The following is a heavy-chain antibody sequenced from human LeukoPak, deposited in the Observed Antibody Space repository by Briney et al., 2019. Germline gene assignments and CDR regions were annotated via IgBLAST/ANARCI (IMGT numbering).Heavy chain of an antibody. CDR3: ARGHNFGFDY. V-gene: IGHV6-1*01. CDR2: TYYRSKWYN. D-gene: IGHD1-1*01. Sequence: AWNWIRQSPSRGLEWLGRTYYRSKWYNNYAVAVKSRITINPDTSKNQVSLQLNSVTPEDTAVYYCARGHNFGFDYWGQGTLVTVSS. CDR1: A. J-gene: IGHJ4*02.